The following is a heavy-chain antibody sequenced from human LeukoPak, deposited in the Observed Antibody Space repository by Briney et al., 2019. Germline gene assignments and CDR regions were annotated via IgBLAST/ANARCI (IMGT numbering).Heavy chain of an antibody. CDR3: ATWDDAFDI. CDR1: GFTFSSYS. J-gene: IGHJ3*02. V-gene: IGHV3-53*01. CDR2: IYSGGST. D-gene: IGHD1-26*01. Sequence: SGGSLRLSCAASGFTFSSYSMSWVRQAPGKGLEWVSVIYSGGSTYYADSVKGRFTISRDNSKNTLYLQMNSLRAEDTAVYYCATWDDAFDIWGQGTMVTVSS.